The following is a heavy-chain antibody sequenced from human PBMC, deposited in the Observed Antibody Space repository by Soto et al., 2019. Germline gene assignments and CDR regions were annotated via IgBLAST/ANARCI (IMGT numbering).Heavy chain of an antibody. J-gene: IGHJ4*02. CDR3: ARDLGRSITCQLDY. V-gene: IGHV3-30-3*01. CDR2: ISYDGSNT. Sequence: QAGGSLRLSCAVSGFTFSTYAMHWVRQAPGKGLEWVAVISYDGSNTYYADSVKGRFTISRDNMLYLQMNSLKAEDTAVYYCARDLGRSITCQLDYWGQGTLVTVSS. CDR1: GFTFSTYA. D-gene: IGHD2-2*01.